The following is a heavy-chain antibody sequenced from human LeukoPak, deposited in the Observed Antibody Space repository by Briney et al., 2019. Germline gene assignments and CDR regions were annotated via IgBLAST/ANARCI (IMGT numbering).Heavy chain of an antibody. D-gene: IGHD3-22*01. CDR2: ISGSGGST. V-gene: IGHV3-23*01. CDR3: AKVRGLRGYYDSSGYSFDY. CDR1: GFTFSSYA. J-gene: IGHJ4*02. Sequence: GGSLRLSCAASGFTFSSYAMSWVRQAPGKGLEWVSAISGSGGSTYYADSVKGRFTISRDNSKNTLYLQMNSLRAEDTAVYYCAKVRGLRGYYDSSGYSFDYWGQGTLVTVSS.